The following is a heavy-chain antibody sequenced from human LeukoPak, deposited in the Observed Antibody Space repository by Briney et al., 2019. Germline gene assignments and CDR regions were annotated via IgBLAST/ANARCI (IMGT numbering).Heavy chain of an antibody. CDR3: ARHGWYQLLPLTKYRYFDL. CDR2: IYYSGST. CDR1: GGSISSYY. V-gene: IGHV4-59*08. Sequence: PSETLSLTCTVSGGSISSYYWSWIRQPPGKGLEWIGYIYYSGSTNYNPSLKSRVTISVDTSKNQFSLKLSSVTAADTAVYYCARHGWYQLLPLTKYRYFDLWGRGTLVTVSS. D-gene: IGHD2-2*01. J-gene: IGHJ2*01.